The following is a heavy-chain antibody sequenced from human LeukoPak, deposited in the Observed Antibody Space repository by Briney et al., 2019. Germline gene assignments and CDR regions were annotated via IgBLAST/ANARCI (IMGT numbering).Heavy chain of an antibody. Sequence: GASVKVSCKASGYIFMNYYVHWVRQTPGQGLEWMGWINPKSGDTQYGQKFQGRVTMTRDTATSTVTMDLSGLTYDDTAVYFCARGQYYGDITFPLHYWGQGTMVTVSA. CDR3: ARGQYYGDITFPLHY. D-gene: IGHD4-17*01. V-gene: IGHV1-2*02. CDR2: INPKSGDT. J-gene: IGHJ4*02. CDR1: GYIFMNYY.